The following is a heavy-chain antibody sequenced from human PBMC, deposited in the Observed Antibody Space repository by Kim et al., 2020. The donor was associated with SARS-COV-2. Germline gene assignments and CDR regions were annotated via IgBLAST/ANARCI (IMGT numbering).Heavy chain of an antibody. V-gene: IGHV4-31*03. CDR3: ARGYGSGSLRSYFDY. CDR1: GGSISSGGYY. CDR2: IYYSGST. J-gene: IGHJ4*02. D-gene: IGHD3-10*01. Sequence: SETLSLTCTVSGGSISSGGYYWSWIRQHPGKGLEWIGYIYYSGSTYYNPSLKSRVTISVDTSKNQFSLKLSSVTAADTAVYYCARGYGSGSLRSYFDYWGQGTLVTVSS.